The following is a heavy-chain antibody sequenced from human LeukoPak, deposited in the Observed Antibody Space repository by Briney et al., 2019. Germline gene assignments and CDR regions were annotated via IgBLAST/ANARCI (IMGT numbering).Heavy chain of an antibody. CDR1: GGTFSSYA. V-gene: IGHV1-69*13. CDR3: ARVVAAAGKEVDY. D-gene: IGHD6-13*01. Sequence: VASVKVSCKASGGTFSSYAISWVRQAPGQGLEWMGGIISIFGTANYAQKFQGRVTITADESTSTAYMELSSLRSEDTAVYYCARVVAAAGKEVDYWGQGTLVTVSS. CDR2: IISIFGTA. J-gene: IGHJ4*02.